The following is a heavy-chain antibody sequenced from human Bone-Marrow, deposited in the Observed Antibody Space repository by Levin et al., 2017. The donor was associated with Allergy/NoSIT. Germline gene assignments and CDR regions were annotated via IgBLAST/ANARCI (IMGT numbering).Heavy chain of an antibody. CDR2: IGSGSNYI. J-gene: IGHJ4*02. D-gene: IGHD6-19*01. V-gene: IGHV3-21*01. CDR3: ARDSSGWGRFDY. Sequence: LSLTCADSGLTFSSYSMNWVRQAPGKGLEWVSAIGSGSNYIHYADSVKGRFTVSRDNAKNSLYLQMNSLRAEDTAVYYCARDSSGWGRFDYWGQGTLVTVSS. CDR1: GLTFSSYS.